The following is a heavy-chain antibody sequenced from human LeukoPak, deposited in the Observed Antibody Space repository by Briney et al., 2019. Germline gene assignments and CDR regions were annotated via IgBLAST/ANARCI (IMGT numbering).Heavy chain of an antibody. Sequence: GESLRLSCAASGFTFSIYGMHWIRQAPGTGLEWVAIIWSDGNNKYYADSVKGRFTISRDNSKSTLFLQMNSLRAEDTAVYYCVRGLRGMDVWGQGTTVTVSS. CDR2: IWSDGNNK. CDR3: VRGLRGMDV. V-gene: IGHV3-33*01. CDR1: GFTFSIYG. J-gene: IGHJ6*02.